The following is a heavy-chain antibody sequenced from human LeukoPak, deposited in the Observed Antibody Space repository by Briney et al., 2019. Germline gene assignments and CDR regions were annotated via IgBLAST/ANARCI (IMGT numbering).Heavy chain of an antibody. V-gene: IGHV3-7*01. CDR2: IKQDGSEK. Sequence: GGSLRLSCAASGFTFSSYWMSWVRQAPGKGLEWVANIKQDGSEKYYVDSAKARFTITRDNAKNSLYLQMNSLRAEDTAVYYCARDCSMGYSSSWYVGYWGQGTLVTVSS. D-gene: IGHD6-13*01. CDR1: GFTFSSYW. J-gene: IGHJ4*02. CDR3: ARDCSMGYSSSWYVGY.